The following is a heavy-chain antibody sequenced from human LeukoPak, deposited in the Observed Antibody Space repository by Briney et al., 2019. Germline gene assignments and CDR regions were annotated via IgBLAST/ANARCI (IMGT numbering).Heavy chain of an antibody. D-gene: IGHD3-10*01. CDR2: TSSDLNVK. V-gene: IGHV3-30-3*01. J-gene: IGHJ4*02. CDR3: AREGYYGSGSPPSLYFDY. CDR1: GFTFRNYV. Sequence: GGSLRLSCAASGFTFRNYVTHWVRQAPGKGLEWVAVTSSDLNVKLHADSVKGRFTISRDNSRSTLYLQMNSLRPEDTAIYYCAREGYYGSGSPPSLYFDYWGQGTLVTVSS.